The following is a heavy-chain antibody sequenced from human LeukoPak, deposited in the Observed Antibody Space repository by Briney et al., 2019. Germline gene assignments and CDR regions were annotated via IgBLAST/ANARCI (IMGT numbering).Heavy chain of an antibody. V-gene: IGHV1-18*01. CDR1: GYTFRSYS. CDR2: VSPYNGNT. J-gene: IGHJ4*02. D-gene: IGHD6-6*01. Sequence: ASVKVSCKASGYTFRSYSINWVRQAPGQGLEWVGWVSPYNGNTKYAQRAQGRVTMTTDTSTSTAYMELRSLRSDDTALYYCARDRSSSSELTFDYWGQGPLVTVSS. CDR3: ARDRSSSSELTFDY.